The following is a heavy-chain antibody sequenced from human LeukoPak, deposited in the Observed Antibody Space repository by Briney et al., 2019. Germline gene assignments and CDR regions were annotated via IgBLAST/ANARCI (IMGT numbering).Heavy chain of an antibody. CDR3: ARGTVPGTTYYYYYYMDV. CDR2: IIPIFGTA. Sequence: SVKVSCKASGGTFSSYAISWVRQAPGQGLEWMGGIIPIFGTANYAQKFQGRVTITTDESTSTAYMELSSLRSEDTAVYYCARGTVPGTTYYYYYYMDVWGKGTTVTVSS. V-gene: IGHV1-69*05. CDR1: GGTFSSYA. J-gene: IGHJ6*03. D-gene: IGHD1-7*01.